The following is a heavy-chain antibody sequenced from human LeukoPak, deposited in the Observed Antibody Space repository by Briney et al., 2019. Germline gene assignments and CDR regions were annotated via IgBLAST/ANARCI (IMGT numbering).Heavy chain of an antibody. V-gene: IGHV3-30*02. D-gene: IGHD3-10*01. J-gene: IGHJ4*02. CDR1: GFTFSSYG. CDR2: IRYDGTNK. CDR3: AKYTSGTSYRGLDQ. Sequence: SGGSLRLSCAASGFTFSSYGMHWVRQAPGKGLEWVAVIRYDGTNKYYADSVKGRFTISRDDSKNTVYLQMNSLRAEDTAVYSCAKYTSGTSYRGLDQWGQGTLVTVSS.